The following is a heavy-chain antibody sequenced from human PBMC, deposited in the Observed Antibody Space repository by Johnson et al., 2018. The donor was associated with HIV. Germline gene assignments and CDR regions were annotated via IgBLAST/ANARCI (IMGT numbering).Heavy chain of an antibody. CDR1: GFIFDDYG. J-gene: IGHJ3*02. D-gene: IGHD2-8*02. V-gene: IGHV3-20*04. Sequence: VQLVESGGGVVRPGGSLRLSCAASGFIFDDYGMSWVRQAPGKGLEWVSSINWNGGSTGYADSVKGRFTISRDNAKNSLYLHRNSLRAEDTALYYCARGVIGLVVYAKEGAFDIWGQGTMVTVSS. CDR2: INWNGGST. CDR3: ARGVIGLVVYAKEGAFDI.